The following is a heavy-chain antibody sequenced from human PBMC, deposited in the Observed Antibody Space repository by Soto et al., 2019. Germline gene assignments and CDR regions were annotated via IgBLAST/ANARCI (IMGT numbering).Heavy chain of an antibody. CDR2: IWYDGSNK. J-gene: IGHJ5*02. D-gene: IGHD1-26*01. CDR1: GFTFSSYG. CDR3: ARDEADSGSYYTWFDP. Sequence: QVQLVESGGGVVQPGRSLRLSCAASGFTFSSYGMHWVRQALGKGLEWVAVIWYDGSNKYYADSVKGRFTISRDNSKNTLYLQMNSLRAEDTAVYYCARDEADSGSYYTWFDPWGQGTLVTVSS. V-gene: IGHV3-33*01.